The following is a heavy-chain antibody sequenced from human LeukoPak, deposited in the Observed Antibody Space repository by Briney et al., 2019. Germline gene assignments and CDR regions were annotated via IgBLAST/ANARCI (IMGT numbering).Heavy chain of an antibody. CDR1: GGSISSGDYY. V-gene: IGHV4-30-4*01. D-gene: IGHD3-9*01. Sequence: SQTLSLTCTVSGGSISSGDYYWSWIRQPPGKGLEWIGYIYYSGSTYYNPSLKSRVTISVDTSKNQFSLKLSSVTAADTAVYYCARGPAYYDILTGYYPLYHFDYWGQGTLVTVSS. CDR3: ARGPAYYDILTGYYPLYHFDY. J-gene: IGHJ4*02. CDR2: IYYSGST.